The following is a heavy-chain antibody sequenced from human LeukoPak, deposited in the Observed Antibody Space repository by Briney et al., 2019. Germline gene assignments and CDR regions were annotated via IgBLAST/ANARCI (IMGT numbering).Heavy chain of an antibody. Sequence: ASVRVSCKASGYTFNNYGISWVRQAPGQGLEWVGLINPTGTATLYAQKFQGRITLTRDMSATTDYMELSSLTSEDTAVYYCARDNSVGDIAWWFDPWGQGTLVTVSS. J-gene: IGHJ5*02. CDR1: GYTFNNYG. D-gene: IGHD1-26*01. CDR3: ARDNSVGDIAWWFDP. CDR2: INPTGTAT. V-gene: IGHV1-46*02.